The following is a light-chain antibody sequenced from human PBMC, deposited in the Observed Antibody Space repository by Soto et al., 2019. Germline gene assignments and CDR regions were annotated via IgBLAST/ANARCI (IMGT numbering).Light chain of an antibody. J-gene: IGKJ1*01. Sequence: DIQMTQSPSSLSASVGDRVTITCPASQSISIFLNWYQQKPGKAPKLLIYAASSLQSGVPSRFSGSGSGTDFTLTISSLQPEDFATYYCHQTDSIPETFGQGTKVEIK. CDR1: QSISIF. CDR2: AAS. V-gene: IGKV1-39*01. CDR3: HQTDSIPET.